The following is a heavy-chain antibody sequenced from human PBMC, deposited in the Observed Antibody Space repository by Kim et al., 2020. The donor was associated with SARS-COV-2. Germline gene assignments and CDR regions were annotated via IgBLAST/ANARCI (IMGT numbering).Heavy chain of an antibody. Sequence: TTPYDDSVKGRLTISRDNSKNTLYLQMNSLRVEDTAMYYCAKTLYGGMDVWGQGTTVTVSS. CDR3: AKTLYGGMDV. D-gene: IGHD2-8*01. V-gene: IGHV3-23*01. J-gene: IGHJ6*02. CDR2: TT.